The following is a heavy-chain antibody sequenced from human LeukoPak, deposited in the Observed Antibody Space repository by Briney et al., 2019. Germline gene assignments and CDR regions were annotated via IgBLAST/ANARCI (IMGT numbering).Heavy chain of an antibody. V-gene: IGHV4-31*03. CDR2: IYYSGST. CDR1: GGSISSGGYY. D-gene: IGHD2-15*01. CDR3: ARGRLVVAATGAFDI. J-gene: IGHJ3*02. Sequence: SQTLSLTCTVSGGSISSGGYYWSWIRQHPGKGLEWIGYIYYSGSTYYNPSLKSRVTMSVDTSKNQFSLKLSSVTAADTAVYYCARGRLVVAATGAFDIWGQGTMVTVSS.